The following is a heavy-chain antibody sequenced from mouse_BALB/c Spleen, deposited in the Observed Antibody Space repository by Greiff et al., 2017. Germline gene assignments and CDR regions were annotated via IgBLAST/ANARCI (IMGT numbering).Heavy chain of an antibody. CDR1: GFTFSSYT. CDR2: ISSGGSYT. J-gene: IGHJ3*01. D-gene: IGHD3-2*02. Sequence: DVMLVESGGGLVKPGGSLKLSCAASGFTFSSYTMSWVRQTPEKRLEWVATISSGGSYTYYPDSVKGRFTISRDTAKNTLYLQMRSLKSEDTAMSSCTSSQAPSTSWFAYWGQGPLVTVSA. CDR3: TSSQAPSTSWFAY. V-gene: IGHV5-6-4*01.